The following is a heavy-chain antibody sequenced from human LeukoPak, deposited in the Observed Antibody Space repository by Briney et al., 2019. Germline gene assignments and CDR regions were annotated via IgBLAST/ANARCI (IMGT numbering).Heavy chain of an antibody. V-gene: IGHV3-23*01. CDR1: GFAFSNYV. D-gene: IGHD5-18*01. Sequence: GGSLRLSCAASGFAFSNYVMAWVRQAPGKGLEWISSISRSGGSTFYADSVKGRFTISRDNSRNTLYLQMNSLRAEDTAVYYCAKEVESRYSYFDYWGQGTLVTVSS. CDR2: ISRSGGST. J-gene: IGHJ4*02. CDR3: AKEVESRYSYFDY.